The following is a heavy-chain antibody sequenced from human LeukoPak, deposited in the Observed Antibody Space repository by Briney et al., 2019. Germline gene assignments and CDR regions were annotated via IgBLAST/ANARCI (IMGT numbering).Heavy chain of an antibody. CDR1: GFTFSSYS. J-gene: IGHJ5*02. CDR2: ISSSSNTI. CDR3: ARGSKYPWFDP. V-gene: IGHV3-48*01. D-gene: IGHD2-2*01. Sequence: GGSLRLSCAASGFTFSSYSMNWVRQAPGKGLEWVSYISSSSNTIYYADSVKGRFTISRDNAKNSLYLQMNSLRAEDTAVYYCARGSKYPWFDPWGQGTLVTVSS.